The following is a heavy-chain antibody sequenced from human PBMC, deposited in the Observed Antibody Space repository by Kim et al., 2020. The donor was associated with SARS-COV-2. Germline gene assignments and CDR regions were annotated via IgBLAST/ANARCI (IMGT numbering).Heavy chain of an antibody. Sequence: LKRRVTISVDTSKNQFSLKLSSVTAADTAVYYCARLNIVVVVAAYNWFDPWGQGTLVTVSS. CDR3: ARLNIVVVVAAYNWFDP. V-gene: IGHV4-39*01. J-gene: IGHJ5*02. D-gene: IGHD2-15*01.